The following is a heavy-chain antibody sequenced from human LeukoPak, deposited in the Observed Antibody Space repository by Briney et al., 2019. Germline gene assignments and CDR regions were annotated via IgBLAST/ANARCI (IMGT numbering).Heavy chain of an antibody. CDR1: GFTFSSYG. CDR3: AKEATVTEGREKYYYGMDV. Sequence: PGGSLRLSCAASGFTFSSYGMHWVRQAPGKGLEWVAVISYDGSNKYYADSVKGRFTISRDNSKNTLYLQMNSLRAEDTAVYYCAKEATVTEGREKYYYGMDVWGKGTTVTVSS. CDR2: ISYDGSNK. J-gene: IGHJ6*04. V-gene: IGHV3-30*18. D-gene: IGHD4-17*01.